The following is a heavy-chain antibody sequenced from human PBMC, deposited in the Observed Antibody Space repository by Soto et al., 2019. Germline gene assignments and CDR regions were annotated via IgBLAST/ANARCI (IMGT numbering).Heavy chain of an antibody. CDR3: PRDRKGATTDYFYAMDV. CDR2: VYYTGST. Sequence: SETLSLTCTVSGDSISGHYWTWIRQSPGKGLEWLGHVYYTGSTSYNPSLRSRLSISLDTSKNHFSLRLRSATAADTAVYFCPRDRKGATTDYFYAMDVWGQGTTVTVSS. D-gene: IGHD1-26*01. V-gene: IGHV4-59*11. J-gene: IGHJ6*02. CDR1: GDSISGHY.